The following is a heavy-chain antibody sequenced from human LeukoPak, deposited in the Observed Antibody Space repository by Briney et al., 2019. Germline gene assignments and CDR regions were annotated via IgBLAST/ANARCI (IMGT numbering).Heavy chain of an antibody. J-gene: IGHJ4*02. D-gene: IGHD1-26*01. CDR3: ARLGGSYYTY. Sequence: GGSLRLSCVASGFAFSSYWMSWVRQAPGKGLEWVANIKQDGGEKYYVDSVKGRFTISRNNAKNSLFLQMNSLRVEDTAVYYCARLGGSYYTYWGQGTLVTVSS. V-gene: IGHV3-7*01. CDR2: IKQDGGEK. CDR1: GFAFSSYW.